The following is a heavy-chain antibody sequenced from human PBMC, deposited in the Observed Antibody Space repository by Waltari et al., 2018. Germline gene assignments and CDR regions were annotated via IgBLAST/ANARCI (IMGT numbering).Heavy chain of an antibody. CDR3: ARGESLYNSDWTPRGYYYYGMDV. J-gene: IGHJ6*02. V-gene: IGHV4-34*01. D-gene: IGHD6-19*01. Sequence: QVQLQQWGAGLLKPSETLSLTFAMSGGSFNGYDWSWIRQPPGTGLEWIGEINHSGSTNYNPSLKSRVTSAVDTAKTQCSRNRSCVTAADTAVYYWARGESLYNSDWTPRGYYYYGMDVWGQGTTVTVSS. CDR1: GGSFNGYD. CDR2: INHSGST.